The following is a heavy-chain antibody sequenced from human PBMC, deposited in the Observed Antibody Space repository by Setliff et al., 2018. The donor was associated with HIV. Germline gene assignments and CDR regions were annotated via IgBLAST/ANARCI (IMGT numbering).Heavy chain of an antibody. D-gene: IGHD3-16*01. CDR2: ISGSGYP. CDR1: GFTFSTYA. CDR3: GILPPGE. Sequence: GGSLRLSCVASGFTFSTYAINWVRLAPGKGLEWVSSISGSGYPYYADSVKGRFTISRDNSKNMVYLQMTGLRVEDTAVYYCGILPPGEWGQGTLVTVSS. J-gene: IGHJ4*02. V-gene: IGHV3-23*01.